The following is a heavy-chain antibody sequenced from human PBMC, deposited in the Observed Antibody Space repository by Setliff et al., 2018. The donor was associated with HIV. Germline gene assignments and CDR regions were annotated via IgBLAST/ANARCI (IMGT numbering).Heavy chain of an antibody. V-gene: IGHV1-69*05. CDR3: ARDFGGYCSSMSCPGLFDP. CDR1: GYSFTKYA. J-gene: IGHJ5*02. Sequence: SVKVSCKASGYSFTKYAISWVRQAPGQGLEWMGGIIPISGTVNYAQKFWGRVTITTHESTSTAYMELSSLRSEDTAVYYCARDFGGYCSSMSCPGLFDPWGQGTLVTVSS. D-gene: IGHD2-2*01. CDR2: IIPISGTV.